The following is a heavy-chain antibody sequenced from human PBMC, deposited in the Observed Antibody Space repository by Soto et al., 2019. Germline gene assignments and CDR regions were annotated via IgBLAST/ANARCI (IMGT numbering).Heavy chain of an antibody. V-gene: IGHV3-33*01. D-gene: IGHD1-26*01. J-gene: IGHJ4*02. CDR1: GFTFSSYG. Sequence: GGSLRLSCAASGFTFSSYGMHWVRQAPGKGLEWVAVIWYDGSNKYYADSVKGRFTISRDNSKNTLYLQMNSLRAEDTAVYYCARDKGPSFPLVGAIDYWGQGTLVTVSS. CDR3: ARDKGPSFPLVGAIDY. CDR2: IWYDGSNK.